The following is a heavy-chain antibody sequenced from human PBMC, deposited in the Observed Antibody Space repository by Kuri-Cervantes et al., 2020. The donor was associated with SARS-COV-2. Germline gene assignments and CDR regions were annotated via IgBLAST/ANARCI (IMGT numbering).Heavy chain of an antibody. CDR2: IYYSGST. CDR1: SDSITSYY. Sequence: SETLSLTCTVSSDSITSYYWSWIRQPPGKGLEWIGSIYYSGSTYYNPSLKSRVTISVDTSKNQFSLKLSSVTAADTAVYYCASAQGPYYYDSSGYYRFDYWGQGTLVTVSS. V-gene: IGHV4-59*05. D-gene: IGHD3-22*01. J-gene: IGHJ4*02. CDR3: ASAQGPYYYDSSGYYRFDY.